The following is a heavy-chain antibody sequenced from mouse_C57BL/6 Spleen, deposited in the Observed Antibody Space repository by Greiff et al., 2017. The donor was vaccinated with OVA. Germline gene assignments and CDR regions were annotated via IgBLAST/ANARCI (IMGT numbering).Heavy chain of an antibody. V-gene: IGHV5-16*01. D-gene: IGHD2-12*01. J-gene: IGHJ2*01. CDR1: GFTFSDYY. CDR3: ARYRGDYFDD. Sequence: DVKLVESEGGLVQPGSSMKLSCTASGFTFSDYYMAWVRQVPEKGLEWVANINYDGSSTYYLDSLKSRFIISRDNAKNILYLQLSSLKSEDTATXYCARYRGDYFDDWGQGTTLTVSS. CDR2: INYDGSST.